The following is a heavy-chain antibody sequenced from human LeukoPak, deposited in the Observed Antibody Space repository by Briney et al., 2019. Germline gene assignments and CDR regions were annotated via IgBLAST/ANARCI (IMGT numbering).Heavy chain of an antibody. Sequence: PGGSLRLSCAASGFSFISYGMRWVRQAPGKGLEWVGVISDGGRNKKYADSVKGRFTISRDNSKDTLYLQMNSLRDEDTAVYYCAKRPSDYGDYFTYFDYWGQGTLVTVSS. CDR2: ISDGGRNK. CDR1: GFSFISYG. J-gene: IGHJ4*02. D-gene: IGHD4-17*01. V-gene: IGHV3-30*18. CDR3: AKRPSDYGDYFTYFDY.